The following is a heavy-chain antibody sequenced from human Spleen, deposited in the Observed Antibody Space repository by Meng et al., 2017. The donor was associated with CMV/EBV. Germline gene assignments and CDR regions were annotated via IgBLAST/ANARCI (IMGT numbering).Heavy chain of an antibody. J-gene: IGHJ4*02. V-gene: IGHV3-21*01. CDR2: ISSSSSYI. CDR1: SYS. D-gene: IGHD3-22*01. CDR3: ARNPKKHMIAYPFKPYYFDY. Sequence: SYSMNGFRQVPGKGLEWVSSISSSSSYIYYADSVKGRFTISRDNAKNSLYLQMNSLRAEDTAVYYCARNPKKHMIAYPFKPYYFDYWGQGTLVTVSS.